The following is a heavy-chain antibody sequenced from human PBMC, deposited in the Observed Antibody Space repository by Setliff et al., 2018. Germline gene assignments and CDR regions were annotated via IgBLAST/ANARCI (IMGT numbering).Heavy chain of an antibody. CDR1: GFTFSRYW. Sequence: PGGSLRLSCAASGFTFSRYWMSWVRQAPGKGLEWVALISATGGATYYADSVKGRFTIFRDNSKNSLYLQVNDLRAEDTAVYYCAKDLASWSPDRWGLGTLVTVSS. CDR2: ISATGGAT. D-gene: IGHD3-3*01. J-gene: IGHJ4*02. V-gene: IGHV3-23*01. CDR3: AKDLASWSPDR.